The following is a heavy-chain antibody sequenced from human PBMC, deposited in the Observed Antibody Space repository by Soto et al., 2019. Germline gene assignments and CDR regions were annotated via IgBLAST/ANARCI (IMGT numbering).Heavy chain of an antibody. CDR1: GFTCSRSA. V-gene: IGHV3-23*01. CDR3: AKASGSIYGKDYFDY. D-gene: IGHD5-18*01. J-gene: IGHJ4*02. CDR2: ITGGGDST. Sequence: SLRLSCAASGFTCSRSAMSWVRQAPGKGLEWVSLITGGGDSTYYADSVKGRFTISRDNSKNTLYLQVNSLRAEDTAVYYCAKASGSIYGKDYFDYWGQGTLVTVSS.